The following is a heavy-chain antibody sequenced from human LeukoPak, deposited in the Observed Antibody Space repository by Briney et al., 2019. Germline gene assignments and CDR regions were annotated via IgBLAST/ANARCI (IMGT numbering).Heavy chain of an antibody. CDR1: GYTFTGYY. CDR3: ARGSPIVVVPAAMAY. CDR2: INPNSGGT. J-gene: IGHJ4*02. V-gene: IGHV1-2*02. Sequence: ASVKVSRKASGYTFTGYYMHWVRQAPGQGLEWVGWINPNSGGTNYAQKFQGRVTMTRDTSISTAYMELSRLRSDDTAVYYCARGSPIVVVPAAMAYWGQGTLVTVSS. D-gene: IGHD2-2*01.